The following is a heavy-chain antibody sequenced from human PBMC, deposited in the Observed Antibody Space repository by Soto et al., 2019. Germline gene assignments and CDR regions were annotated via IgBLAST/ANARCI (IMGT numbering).Heavy chain of an antibody. J-gene: IGHJ4*02. D-gene: IGHD3-10*01. CDR1: GFTFSNYA. CDR3: AREFAPGSPNYDY. Sequence: PGGSLRLSCAASGFTFSNYAMSWVCQAPGKGLEWVSTFTRSGNTYYADSVKGRFTISRDNSKNTLYLQMDSLRAEDTAVYYCAREFAPGSPNYDYWGLGTLVTVSS. V-gene: IGHV3-23*01. CDR2: FTRSGNT.